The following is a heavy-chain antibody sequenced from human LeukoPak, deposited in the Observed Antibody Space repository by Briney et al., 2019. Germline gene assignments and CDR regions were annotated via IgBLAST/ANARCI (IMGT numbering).Heavy chain of an antibody. Sequence: ETLYLTCGVSGGSITQTNYWTWIRQPPGKGLEWIGEVNLQGSTNYNPSLMGRVAISVDKSENHVSLQLTSVTAADTAVYYCAREGGPYRPLDYSGQGTMVTVSS. CDR2: VNLQGST. J-gene: IGHJ4*02. V-gene: IGHV4-4*02. CDR3: AREGGPYRPLDY. CDR1: GGSITQTNY.